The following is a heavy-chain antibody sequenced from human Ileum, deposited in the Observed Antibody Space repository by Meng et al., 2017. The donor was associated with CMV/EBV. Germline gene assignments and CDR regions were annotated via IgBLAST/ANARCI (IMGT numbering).Heavy chain of an antibody. CDR3: ARGLRDSSGKEYFQH. Sequence: SRYTFTSYDINWVRQATGQGLEWMGWMNPNRGNTGSAQKFQGRVTMTRNTSISTAYMELSSLRSEDTAVYYCARGLRDSSGKEYFQHWGQGTLVTVSS. CDR2: MNPNRGNT. J-gene: IGHJ1*01. CDR1: RYTFTSYD. V-gene: IGHV1-8*01. D-gene: IGHD3-22*01.